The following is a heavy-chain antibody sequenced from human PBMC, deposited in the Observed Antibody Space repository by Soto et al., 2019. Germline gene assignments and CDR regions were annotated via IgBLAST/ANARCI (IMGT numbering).Heavy chain of an antibody. CDR2: IYYSGGT. J-gene: IGHJ4*02. D-gene: IGHD1-20*01. CDR3: ARQTNFHGNNRFFAY. CDR1: GGSIYSSSYS. Sequence: QVQLQESGPGLVKPSETLSLTCTVSGGSIYSSSYSWGWIRQPPGKALEWIGSIYYSGGTYYTPVLMSRVTTSVDTSKRQFSLKLSSVTAADTAVYYCARQTNFHGNNRFFAYGGQGTLVTVSS. V-gene: IGHV4-39*01.